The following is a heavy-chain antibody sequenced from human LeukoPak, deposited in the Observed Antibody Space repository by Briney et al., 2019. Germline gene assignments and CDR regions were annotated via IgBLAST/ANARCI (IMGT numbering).Heavy chain of an antibody. CDR1: SGFISSYY. CDR2: IYYSGST. J-gene: IGHJ3*02. D-gene: IGHD5-12*01. V-gene: IGHV4-59*08. Sequence: SETLSLTCTVSSGFISSYYWSWLRQPPGKGLEWIGYIYYSGSTNYNPSLKSRVTISVDTSKKQFSLKLSSVTAADTAVYYCARHGRPGYGGYENAFDIWGQGTMVTVSS. CDR3: ARHGRPGYGGYENAFDI.